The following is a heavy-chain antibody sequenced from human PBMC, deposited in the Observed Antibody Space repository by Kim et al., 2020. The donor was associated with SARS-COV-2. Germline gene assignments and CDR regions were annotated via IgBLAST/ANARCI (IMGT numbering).Heavy chain of an antibody. Sequence: GGSLRLSCAASGFTFSSYAMRWVRQAPGKGLEWVSGISDSGGVTYYADSVKGRFTISRDNSKNTLYLQMNSLRAEDTAVYYCAKDWYGGVISPDYWGQGTLVTVSS. D-gene: IGHD1-26*01. V-gene: IGHV3-23*01. CDR1: GFTFSSYA. CDR2: ISDSGGVT. CDR3: AKDWYGGVISPDY. J-gene: IGHJ4*02.